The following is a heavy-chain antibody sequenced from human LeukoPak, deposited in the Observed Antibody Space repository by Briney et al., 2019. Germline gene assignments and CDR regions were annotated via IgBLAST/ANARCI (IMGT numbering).Heavy chain of an antibody. CDR3: ARGADFWSGYLDY. J-gene: IGHJ4*02. Sequence: GASVKVSCKVSGYTLTELSMHWVRQAPGQGLEWMGGIIPIFGTANYAQKFQGRVTITADKSTSTAYMELSSLRSEDTAVYYCARGADFWSGYLDYWGQGTLVTVSS. CDR2: IIPIFGTA. V-gene: IGHV1-69*06. D-gene: IGHD3-3*01. CDR1: GYTLTELS.